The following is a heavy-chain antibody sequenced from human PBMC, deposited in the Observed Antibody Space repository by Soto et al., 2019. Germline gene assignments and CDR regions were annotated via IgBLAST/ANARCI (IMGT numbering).Heavy chain of an antibody. V-gene: IGHV4-31*03. D-gene: IGHD3-3*02. Sequence: QVQLQGSGPGLVKPSQTLSLTCTVSGGSINSGGYYWSWIRQHPGKGLEWIGYIYYSGSTFYNPSLKSRITISSDTSKNQFSLKLTSVTAADTAVYYCARTAWHFFDSWGQGTLVTVSS. CDR2: IYYSGST. CDR1: GGSINSGGYY. CDR3: ARTAWHFFDS. J-gene: IGHJ4*02.